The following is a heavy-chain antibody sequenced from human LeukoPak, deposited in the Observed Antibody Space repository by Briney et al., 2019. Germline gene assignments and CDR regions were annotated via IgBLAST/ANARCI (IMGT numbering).Heavy chain of an antibody. CDR3: ARDGAAAGTSFTRDAFDI. Sequence: ASVKVSCKASGYTFTGYYMHWVRQAPGQGLEWMGIINPSGGSTSYAQKFQGRVTMTRDTSTSTVYMELSSLRSEDTAVYYCARDGAAAGTSFTRDAFDIWGQGTMVTVSS. D-gene: IGHD6-13*01. J-gene: IGHJ3*02. CDR1: GYTFTGYY. V-gene: IGHV1-46*01. CDR2: INPSGGST.